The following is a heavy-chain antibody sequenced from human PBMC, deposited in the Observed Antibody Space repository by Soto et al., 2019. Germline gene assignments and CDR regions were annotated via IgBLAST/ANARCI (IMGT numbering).Heavy chain of an antibody. CDR2: IIPVLGAA. CDR3: ARVAPWLGYYFDY. V-gene: IGHV1-69*01. J-gene: IGHJ4*02. D-gene: IGHD5-12*01. CDR1: GGTFDNYA. Sequence: QVQLVQSGAEVRKPGSSVQVSCKASGGTFDNYAIVWVRQAPGQGLEWVGGIIPVLGAANYAQKFQDKVTITADASTSKAYMGLSSLTSEDTAVYYCARVAPWLGYYFDYWGQGTLVTVSS.